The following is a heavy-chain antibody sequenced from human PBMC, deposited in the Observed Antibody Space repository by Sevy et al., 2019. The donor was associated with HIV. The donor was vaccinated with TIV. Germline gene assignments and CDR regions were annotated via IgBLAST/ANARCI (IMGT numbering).Heavy chain of an antibody. CDR3: ARDYYDSSGYSPNAFDI. D-gene: IGHD3-22*01. CDR1: GYTFTGYY. Sequence: ASVKVSCKASGYTFTGYYMHWVRQAPGQGLEWMGWINPNSGGTNYAQKFQGRVTMTRATSISTAYMELSRLRSDDTAVYYCARDYYDSSGYSPNAFDIWGQGTMVTVSS. V-gene: IGHV1-2*02. J-gene: IGHJ3*02. CDR2: INPNSGGT.